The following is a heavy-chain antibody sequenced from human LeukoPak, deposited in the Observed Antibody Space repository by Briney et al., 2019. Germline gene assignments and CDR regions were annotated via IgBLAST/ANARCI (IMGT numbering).Heavy chain of an antibody. CDR1: GGSFSGYY. Sequence: KPSETLSLTCAVYGGSFSGYYWSWIRQPPGKGLEWIGEINHSGSTNYNPSLKSRVTISVDTSKNQFSLKLSSVTAADTAVYYCARARIRSWGGYYRPNAFDIWGQGTMVTVSS. J-gene: IGHJ3*02. CDR3: ARARIRSWGGYYRPNAFDI. V-gene: IGHV4-34*01. CDR2: INHSGST. D-gene: IGHD3-3*01.